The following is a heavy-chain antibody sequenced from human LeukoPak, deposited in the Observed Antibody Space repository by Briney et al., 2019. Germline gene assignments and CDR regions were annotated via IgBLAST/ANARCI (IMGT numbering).Heavy chain of an antibody. CDR3: ARDRSYGSFDF. V-gene: IGHV3-20*01. J-gene: IGHJ4*02. CDR2: VTWNGGST. D-gene: IGHD5-18*01. CDR1: GFTFDDYA. Sequence: PGRSLRLSCAASGFTFDDYAMHWVRQAPGKGLEWVSGVTWNGGSTFYADSVKGRFTISRDNAKNALYLQMNSLTAEDTALYRCARDRSYGSFDFWGQGTLVTVSS.